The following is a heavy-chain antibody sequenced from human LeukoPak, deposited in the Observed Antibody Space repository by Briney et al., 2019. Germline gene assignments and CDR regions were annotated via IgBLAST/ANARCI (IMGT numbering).Heavy chain of an antibody. CDR1: GFTFSDSS. Sequence: GPSLRISSAAAGFTFSDSSISLVRNALGEGLGWVSSISGRGESTFYAASVKGRFTISRDNSKSTLYLQMNSLRAEDTALYYCAKANPYYNLLTGYYGAPDYWGQGTLVTVSS. D-gene: IGHD3-9*01. J-gene: IGHJ4*02. CDR2: ISGRGEST. V-gene: IGHV3-23*01. CDR3: AKANPYYNLLTGYYGAPDY.